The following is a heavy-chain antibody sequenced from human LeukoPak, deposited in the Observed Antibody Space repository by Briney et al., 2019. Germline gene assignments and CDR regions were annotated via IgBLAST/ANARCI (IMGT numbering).Heavy chain of an antibody. Sequence: GGSLRLSCAASGFTFSNAWMTWVRQAPGKGLEWVGRIKSKTDGGTTDYAAPVKGRFTISRDDSKNTLYLQMNSLKTEDTAVYYCTTDTAIRYCSSTSCYGWFDPWGQGTLVTVSS. J-gene: IGHJ5*02. V-gene: IGHV3-15*01. D-gene: IGHD2-2*01. CDR1: GFTFSNAW. CDR3: TTDTAIRYCSSTSCYGWFDP. CDR2: IKSKTDGGTT.